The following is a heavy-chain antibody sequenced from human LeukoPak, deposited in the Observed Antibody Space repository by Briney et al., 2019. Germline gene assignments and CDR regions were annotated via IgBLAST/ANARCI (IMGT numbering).Heavy chain of an antibody. V-gene: IGHV3-30*03. CDR1: GFTFSSYG. CDR2: ISYDGSNK. CDR3: VRELSGILGFDY. J-gene: IGHJ4*02. D-gene: IGHD6-13*01. Sequence: GGSLRLSCAASGFTFSSYGMHWVRQAPGKGLEWVAVISYDGSNKYYADSVKGRFTISRDNAKNSLYLEMNSLRAEDTAVYYCVRELSGILGFDYWGRGTLVTVSS.